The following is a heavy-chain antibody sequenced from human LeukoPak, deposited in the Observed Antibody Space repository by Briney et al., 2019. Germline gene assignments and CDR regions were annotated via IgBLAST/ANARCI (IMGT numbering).Heavy chain of an antibody. J-gene: IGHJ4*02. V-gene: IGHV4-4*07. CDR1: GVSISSYY. CDR3: ARVRPYSSDWPPMGGHYYFDY. CDR2: IYTSGST. Sequence: SETLSLTCTVSGVSISSYYWSWIRQPAGKGLEWIGRIYTSGSTNYNPSLKSRVTMSVDTSKNQFSLKLSSVTAADTAVYYCARVRPYSSDWPPMGGHYYFDYWGQGTLVTVSS. D-gene: IGHD6-19*01.